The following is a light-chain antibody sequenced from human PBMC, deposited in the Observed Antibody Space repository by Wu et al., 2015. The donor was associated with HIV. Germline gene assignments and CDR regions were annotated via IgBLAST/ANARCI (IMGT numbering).Light chain of an antibody. CDR1: ASIAAL. CDR3: QRYNSYPWT. Sequence: DIQMTQSPSTLSASVGDKITITCRASASIAALLAWYQVKPGKVPKLLIYQSSKLENGIPSRFTGSQSGGXFTLTINSLQPDDFATYYCQRYNSYPWTFGRGTKVDIK. J-gene: IGKJ1*01. CDR2: QSS. V-gene: IGKV1-5*03.